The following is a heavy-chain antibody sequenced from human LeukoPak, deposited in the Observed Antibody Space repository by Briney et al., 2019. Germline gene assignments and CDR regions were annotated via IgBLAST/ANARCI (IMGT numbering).Heavy chain of an antibody. J-gene: IGHJ6*03. D-gene: IGHD1-26*01. Sequence: GGSLRLSCAASGFTFSSYGMSWVRQAPGKGLEWVSAITATSSSTHDADSVQGRFTISRDNSKNTLYLQMNSLRAEDTAVYYCARATWDPNYYYYMDVWGKGTTVTISS. CDR2: ITATSSST. CDR3: ARATWDPNYYYYMDV. V-gene: IGHV3-23*01. CDR1: GFTFSSYG.